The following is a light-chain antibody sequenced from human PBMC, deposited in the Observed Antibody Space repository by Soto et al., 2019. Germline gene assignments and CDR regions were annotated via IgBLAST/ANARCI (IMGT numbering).Light chain of an antibody. CDR1: QSISTY. V-gene: IGKV1-39*01. J-gene: IGKJ3*01. Sequence: DIQMTQSPSSLSASVGDGVTITFRTSQSISTYLNWYQHKPGKAPKLLIYAAYSLQSGVPSRFSGSGSDTHFSHTISSLPPEDFATYYWQQSANHPLTFGPGTKVDIK. CDR2: AAY. CDR3: QQSANHPLT.